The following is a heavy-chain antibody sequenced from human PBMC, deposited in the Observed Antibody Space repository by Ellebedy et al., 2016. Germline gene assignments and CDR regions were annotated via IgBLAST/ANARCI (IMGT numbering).Heavy chain of an antibody. CDR2: INPSGGST. CDR1: GYTFTSYG. V-gene: IGHV1-46*01. J-gene: IGHJ4*02. D-gene: IGHD1-7*01. Sequence: ASVKVSCXASGYTFTSYGISWVRQAPGQGLEWMGIINPSGGSTSYAQKFQGRVTMTRDTSTSTVYMELSSLRSEDTAVYYCARRYNWNFYPLDNTVSYFDYWGQGTLVTVSS. CDR3: ARRYNWNFYPLDNTVSYFDY.